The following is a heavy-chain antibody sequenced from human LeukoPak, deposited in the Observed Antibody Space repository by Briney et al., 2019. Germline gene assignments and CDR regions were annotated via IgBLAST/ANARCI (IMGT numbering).Heavy chain of an antibody. CDR2: LTSRSSGSTK. CDR3: AKARESYYTGNWFDP. CDR1: GFIFSDYY. Sequence: GGSLRLTCAATGFIFSDYYMSWIRQAPGKGLEWISYLTSRSSGSTKYYADSVKGRFSISRDNAKNSLYLQMNSLRVEDTAVYYCAKARESYYTGNWFDPWGQGTLVTVSS. J-gene: IGHJ5*02. D-gene: IGHD3-10*01. V-gene: IGHV3-11*01.